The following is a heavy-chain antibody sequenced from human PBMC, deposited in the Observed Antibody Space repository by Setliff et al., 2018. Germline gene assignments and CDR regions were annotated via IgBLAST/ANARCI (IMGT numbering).Heavy chain of an antibody. V-gene: IGHV1-24*01. D-gene: IGHD3-22*01. CDR1: GYTLTKLP. J-gene: IGHJ4*02. CDR3: AIIGPDSSGYYWIFDY. Sequence: RASVKVSCKVSGYTLTKLPMHWVRQAPGKGLEWMGGFDFEDGETIYAHKFQGRVTMTEDTSTDTAYMELSSLRSEDTAVYYCAIIGPDSSGYYWIFDYWGQGTLVTVSS. CDR2: FDFEDGET.